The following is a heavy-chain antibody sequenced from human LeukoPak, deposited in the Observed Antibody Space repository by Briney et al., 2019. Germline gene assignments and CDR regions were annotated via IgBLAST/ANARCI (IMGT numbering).Heavy chain of an antibody. J-gene: IGHJ4*02. V-gene: IGHV1-8*01. D-gene: IGHD3-16*02. CDR3: AKGLRSDF. CDR2: VNPNGKR. CDR1: GYIFTNYD. Sequence: ASVRVSCRASGYIFTNYDINWVRQAAGQGLEWVGWVNPNGKRVYAQKFQGRVTLSTDSSINTAYMELTSLRSDDTAVYYCAKGLRSDFWGQGTLVSVSS.